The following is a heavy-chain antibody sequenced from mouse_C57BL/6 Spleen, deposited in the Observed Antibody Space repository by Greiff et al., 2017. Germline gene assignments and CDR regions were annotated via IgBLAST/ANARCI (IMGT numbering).Heavy chain of an antibody. CDR3: AREGLYYYGSRGGYFDV. CDR1: GYTFTSYW. Sequence: QVQLQQPGAELVKPGASVKMSCKASGYTFTSYWITWVKQRPGQGLEWIGDIYPGSGSTNYNEKFKSKATLTVDTSSSTAYMQLSSLTSEDSAVYYCAREGLYYYGSRGGYFDVWGTGTTVTVSS. J-gene: IGHJ1*03. CDR2: IYPGSGST. V-gene: IGHV1-55*01. D-gene: IGHD1-1*01.